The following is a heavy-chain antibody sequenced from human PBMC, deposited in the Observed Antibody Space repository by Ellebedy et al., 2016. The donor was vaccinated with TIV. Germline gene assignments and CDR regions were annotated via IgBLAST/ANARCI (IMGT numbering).Heavy chain of an antibody. Sequence: GESLKISCAASGFTFTQYWLHWVRQAPGKGPVWVSRINSDGSSTTYADSVKGRFTISRDNAKNTLYLQMKSLRAEDTAVYYCARAGSSGWEAYFDLWGRGTLVTVSS. CDR2: INSDGSST. J-gene: IGHJ2*01. CDR1: GFTFTQYW. V-gene: IGHV3-74*01. CDR3: ARAGSSGWEAYFDL. D-gene: IGHD6-19*01.